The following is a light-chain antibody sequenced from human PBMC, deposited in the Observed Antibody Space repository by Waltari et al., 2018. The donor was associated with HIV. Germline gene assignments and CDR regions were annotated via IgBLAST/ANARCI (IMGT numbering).Light chain of an antibody. CDR2: NTN. J-gene: IGLJ1*01. CDR1: SGSISTTYD. CDR3: ALYMGSGIYA. Sequence: QTVVTQETSFSVSPGGTVTLTCGLTSGSISTTYDPSWYPQTPGQTPRTLIYNTNIRSSGVPDRFSGSILGNKAALTITGAQADDESHYYCALYMGSGIYAFGTGTEVTVL. V-gene: IGLV8-61*01.